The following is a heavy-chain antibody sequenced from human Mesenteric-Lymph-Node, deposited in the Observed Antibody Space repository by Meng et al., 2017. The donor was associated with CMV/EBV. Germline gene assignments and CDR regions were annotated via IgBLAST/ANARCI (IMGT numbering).Heavy chain of an antibody. CDR2: VYYSGNI. D-gene: IGHD4-17*01. J-gene: IGHJ5*02. V-gene: IGHV4-39*06. CDR1: FNCKPSGY. CDR3: ARAGDSGASAEIFDP. Sequence: FNCKPSGYWGWAPYPPGERLEWIGGVYYSGNIIHAPALKSRLNMSEDTTKNHFDLKVRSVTAADRAVYSCARAGDSGASAEIFDPWGQGTLVTVSS.